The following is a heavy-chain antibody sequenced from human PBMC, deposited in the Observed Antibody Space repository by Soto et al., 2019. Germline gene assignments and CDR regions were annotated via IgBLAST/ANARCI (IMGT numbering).Heavy chain of an antibody. CDR2: IYSGGDT. CDR3: ARGLYYFDSSGYFYY. V-gene: IGHV3-66*01. D-gene: IGHD3-22*01. CDR1: GFTVSSNY. Sequence: PGGSLRLSCAASGFTVSSNYMSWVRQAPGKGLEWVSVIYSGGDTYYADSVKGRFTISRDISKNTLYLQMNSLRAEDTAVYYCARGLYYFDSSGYFYYWGQGTLVTVSS. J-gene: IGHJ4*02.